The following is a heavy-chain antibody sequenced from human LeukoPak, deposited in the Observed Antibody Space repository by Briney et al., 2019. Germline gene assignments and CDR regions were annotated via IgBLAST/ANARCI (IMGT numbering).Heavy chain of an antibody. J-gene: IGHJ4*02. CDR2: IYHSGST. CDR3: ARVYGSGSLIDY. Sequence: ASETLSLTCTVSGGSISSGGYYWSWIRQPPGKGLEWIGYIYHSGSTYYNPSLKSRVTISVDRSKNQFSLKLSSVTAADTAVYYCARVYGSGSLIDYWGQGTLVTVSS. D-gene: IGHD3-10*01. V-gene: IGHV4-30-2*01. CDR1: GGSISSGGYY.